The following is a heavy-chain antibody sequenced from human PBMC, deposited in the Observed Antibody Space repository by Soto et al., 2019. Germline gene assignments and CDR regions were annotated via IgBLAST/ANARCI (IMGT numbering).Heavy chain of an antibody. Sequence: QVQLVQSGPEVKKSGASVRVSCMTSGYAFTSYGVNWVRQVPGQGLEWMGWIAPHSGRTTYLPKFHGRVTITADPSTNTAYMELTSLSSDDTGIYFCARAATGSYHSAYWGQGTVVTVSA. D-gene: IGHD3-10*01. J-gene: IGHJ4*02. CDR2: IAPHSGRT. CDR1: GYAFTSYG. CDR3: ARAATGSYHSAY. V-gene: IGHV1-18*04.